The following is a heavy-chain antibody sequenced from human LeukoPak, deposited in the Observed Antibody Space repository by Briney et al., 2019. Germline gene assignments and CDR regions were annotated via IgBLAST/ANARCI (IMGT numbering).Heavy chain of an antibody. Sequence: SETLSLTCTVSGGSISSGSYYWSWIRQPAGKGLEWIGRIYTSGSTNYNPSLKSRVTMSVDTSKNQFSLKLSSVTAADTAVYYCARGGGGYDFWSNDAFDIWGQGTMVTVSS. V-gene: IGHV4-61*02. CDR3: ARGGGGYDFWSNDAFDI. CDR2: IYTSGST. J-gene: IGHJ3*02. CDR1: GGSISSGSYY. D-gene: IGHD3-3*01.